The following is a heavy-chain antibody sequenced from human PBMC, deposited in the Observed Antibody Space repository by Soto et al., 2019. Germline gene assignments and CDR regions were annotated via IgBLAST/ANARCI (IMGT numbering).Heavy chain of an antibody. V-gene: IGHV3-30*18. CDR2: ISRDGSVR. Sequence: PGGSMRLSCAASGFTFRNYGIHWVRQAPGNGLEWVAVISRDGSVRYYADSVKGRFTISRDNSKNTLYLQVNNLRPEDTAVYYCAKEYCGGHCSSDYFDYWGQGTLVTVSS. J-gene: IGHJ4*02. CDR3: AKEYCGGHCSSDYFDY. CDR1: GFTFRNYG. D-gene: IGHD2-21*01.